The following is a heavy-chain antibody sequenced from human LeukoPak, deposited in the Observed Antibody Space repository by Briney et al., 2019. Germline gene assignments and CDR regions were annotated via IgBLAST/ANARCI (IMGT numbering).Heavy chain of an antibody. V-gene: IGHV4-34*01. D-gene: IGHD3-10*01. Sequence: SETLSLTCAVYGGSFSGYYWTWIRQPPGKGLEWIGEINHSGTTNYSPSLKSRVTISVDTSKNQFSLKLRSVTAADTAVYYCARGGITMAYYGMDVWGRGTPVTVSS. CDR1: GGSFSGYY. J-gene: IGHJ6*04. CDR2: INHSGTT. CDR3: ARGGITMAYYGMDV.